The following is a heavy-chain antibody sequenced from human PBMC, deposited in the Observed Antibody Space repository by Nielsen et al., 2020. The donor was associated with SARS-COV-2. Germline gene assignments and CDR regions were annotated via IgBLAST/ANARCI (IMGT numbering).Heavy chain of an antibody. D-gene: IGHD3-22*01. CDR1: GFTISNYG. Sequence: GGSLRLSCAASGFTISNYGMNWVRQAPGKGLEWVSHMSSSGGTVYYADSVKGRFTISRDNAKNSIYLQVNSLRAEDTAVYYCRGWLATFDIWGQGTLVTVSS. J-gene: IGHJ3*02. CDR2: MSSSGGTV. CDR3: RGWLATFDI. V-gene: IGHV3-48*03.